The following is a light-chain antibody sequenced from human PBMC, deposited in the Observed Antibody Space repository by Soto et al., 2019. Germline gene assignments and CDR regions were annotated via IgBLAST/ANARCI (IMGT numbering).Light chain of an antibody. CDR2: AAS. CDR1: QGISNY. Sequence: DIQMTQSPSSLSASVGDRVTITCRTSQGISNYLAWYQQKPGKVPKLLIYAASTLQSGVPSRFSGSGSGTDFTLTISSLQPEDVATYYCQKYNSAPALTFGGGTKVEIK. J-gene: IGKJ4*01. V-gene: IGKV1-27*01. CDR3: QKYNSAPALT.